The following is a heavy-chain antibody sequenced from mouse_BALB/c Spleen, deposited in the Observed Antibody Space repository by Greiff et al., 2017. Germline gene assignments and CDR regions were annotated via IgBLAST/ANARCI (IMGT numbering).Heavy chain of an antibody. CDR1: GYPFTRSC. D-gene: IGHD1-3*01. CDR3: AREESGGMEY. J-gene: IGHJ4*01. V-gene: IGHV1-66*01. Sequence: QVQLHHSGPELVKPGASVKISCNASGYPFTRSCLYWVKQRPGQGLEWIGGIYPGIGATNYNEKFKGKATLTADKSSSTAYMQLSSLTSEDSAVYYCAREESGGMEYWGEGTTGTVAA. CDR2: IYPGIGAT.